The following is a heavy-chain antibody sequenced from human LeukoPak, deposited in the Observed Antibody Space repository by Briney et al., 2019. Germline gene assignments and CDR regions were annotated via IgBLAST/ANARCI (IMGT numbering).Heavy chain of an antibody. D-gene: IGHD1-26*01. CDR1: GFTFSDYY. CDR2: ISSSGATI. Sequence: PGGSLRLSCAASGFTFSDYYMSWIRQAPGKGLEWVSYISSSGATIYYADSVKGRFTISRDNAKNSLNLQMNSLRAEDTAVYYCARDRSGTFDFDYWGQGTLVTVSS. V-gene: IGHV3-11*04. CDR3: ARDRSGTFDFDY. J-gene: IGHJ4*02.